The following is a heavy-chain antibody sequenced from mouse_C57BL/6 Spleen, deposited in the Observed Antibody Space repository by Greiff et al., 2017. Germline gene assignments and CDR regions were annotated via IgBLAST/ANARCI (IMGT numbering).Heavy chain of an antibody. CDR3: ARGGHYAMDY. Sequence: QVQLQQSGAELARPGASVKMSCKASGYTFTSYTMHWVKQRPGQGLEWIGYINPSSGYTKYNQKFKDKATLTADKSSSTAYMQLRSLTSEDSAVYYCARGGHYAMDYWGQGTSVTVSS. J-gene: IGHJ4*01. CDR1: GYTFTSYT. CDR2: INPSSGYT. V-gene: IGHV1-4*01.